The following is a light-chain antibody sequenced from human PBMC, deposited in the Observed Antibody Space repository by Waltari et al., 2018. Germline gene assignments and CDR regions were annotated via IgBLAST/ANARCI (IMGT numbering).Light chain of an antibody. Sequence: EIVLTQSPGTLSLSPGERATLSCRASQSFSSSDLAWYQQTPGQAPRLVSYGASRRATGIPDRFRGSGSGTDFTLTITRREPEDFAVYYCQQYDRSPQTFGQGTKVEIK. CDR2: GAS. CDR3: QQYDRSPQT. V-gene: IGKV3-20*01. J-gene: IGKJ1*01. CDR1: QSFSSSD.